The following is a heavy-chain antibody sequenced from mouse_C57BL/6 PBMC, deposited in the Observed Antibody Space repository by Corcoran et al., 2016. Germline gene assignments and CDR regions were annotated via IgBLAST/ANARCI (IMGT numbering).Heavy chain of an antibody. Sequence: QVQLKQSGAELVRPGASVKLSCKASGYTFTDYYINWVKQRPGQGLEWIARIYPGSGNTYYNEKFKGKATLTAEKSSSTAYMQLSSLTSEDSAVYFCARSGLRLGGFDYWGQGTTLTVSS. CDR2: IYPGSGNT. V-gene: IGHV1-76*01. CDR3: ARSGLRLGGFDY. D-gene: IGHD1-2*01. J-gene: IGHJ2*01. CDR1: GYTFTDYY.